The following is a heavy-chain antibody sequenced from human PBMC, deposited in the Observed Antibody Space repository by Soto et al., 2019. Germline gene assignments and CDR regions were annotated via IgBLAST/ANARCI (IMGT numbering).Heavy chain of an antibody. CDR2: IYYSGST. J-gene: IGHJ4*02. Sequence: QVQLQESGPGLVKPSETLSLTCAVSGGSISSYYWSWIRQPPGKGLEWIGYIYYSGSTNYNPSLKSRVTISVDMSKVQLSLKLSSVTAADTAVYYCARRYGDQFDYWGQGTLVTVSS. D-gene: IGHD4-17*01. V-gene: IGHV4-59*01. CDR3: ARRYGDQFDY. CDR1: GGSISSYY.